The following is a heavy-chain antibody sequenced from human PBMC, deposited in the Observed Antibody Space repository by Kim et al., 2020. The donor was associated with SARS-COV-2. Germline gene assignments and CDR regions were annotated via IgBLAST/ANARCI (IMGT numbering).Heavy chain of an antibody. CDR1: GFTFDDYG. V-gene: IGHV3-20*04. Sequence: GGSLRLSCAASGFTFDDYGMSWVRQAPGKGLEWVSGINWNGGSTGYADSVKGRFTISRDNAKNSLYLQMNSLRAEDTALYYCARSPEYSDYDSNKQSCWFDPWGQGTLVTVSS. D-gene: IGHD5-12*01. J-gene: IGHJ5*02. CDR3: ARSPEYSDYDSNKQSCWFDP. CDR2: INWNGGST.